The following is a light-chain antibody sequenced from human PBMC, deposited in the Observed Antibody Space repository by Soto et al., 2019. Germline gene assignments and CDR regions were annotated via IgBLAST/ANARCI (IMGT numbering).Light chain of an antibody. CDR2: AAS. CDR3: QQLNSYPS. V-gene: IGKV1-9*01. Sequence: DIQLTQSPSFLSASVGDRVTITCRASQGISSYLAWYQQKPGKAPKLLIYAASTLQSGVPSRFSGNGSGTEFTLTISSLQPEDFATYYCQQLNSYPSFGQGTRLEIK. CDR1: QGISSY. J-gene: IGKJ5*01.